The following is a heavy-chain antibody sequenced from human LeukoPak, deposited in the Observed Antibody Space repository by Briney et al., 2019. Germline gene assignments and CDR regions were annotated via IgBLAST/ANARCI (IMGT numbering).Heavy chain of an antibody. D-gene: IGHD6-19*01. CDR3: ARSLRYSSGWSPSQGLRRYFDL. V-gene: IGHV4-30-4*01. CDR1: GGSISSGDYY. CDR2: IYYNGVT. Sequence: SETLSLTCTVSGGSISSGDYYWSCIRQPPGKGLEWIGYIYYNGVTYYNPFLKSRVTISIDTPKNQFSLKVTSVTAADTAVYYCARSLRYSSGWSPSQGLRRYFDLWGRGTLVTVSS. J-gene: IGHJ2*01.